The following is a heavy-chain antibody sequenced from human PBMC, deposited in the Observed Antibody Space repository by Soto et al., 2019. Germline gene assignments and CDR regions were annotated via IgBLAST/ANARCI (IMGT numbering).Heavy chain of an antibody. Sequence: SETLSLTCTVSGGSISSYFWSWIRQPPGKGLEWIGYIYYSESTNYNPSLKSRVTISVDTSKNQFSLKLSSVTAADTAVYYCARASTTVTTLDYWGQGTLVTVSS. CDR3: ARASTTVTTLDY. D-gene: IGHD4-17*01. CDR1: GGSISSYF. CDR2: IYYSEST. V-gene: IGHV4-59*12. J-gene: IGHJ4*02.